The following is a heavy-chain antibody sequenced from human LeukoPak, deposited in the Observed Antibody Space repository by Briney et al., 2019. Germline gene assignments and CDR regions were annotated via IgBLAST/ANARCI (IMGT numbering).Heavy chain of an antibody. Sequence: SETLSLTCTASGGSISSYYWSWIRQPPGKGLEWIGYIYTSGSTNYNPSLKSRVTISVDTSKNQFSLKLSSVTAAGTAVYYCARRDPEDAFDIWGQGTMVTVSS. CDR3: ARRDPEDAFDI. CDR1: GGSISSYY. V-gene: IGHV4-4*09. J-gene: IGHJ3*02. CDR2: IYTSGST.